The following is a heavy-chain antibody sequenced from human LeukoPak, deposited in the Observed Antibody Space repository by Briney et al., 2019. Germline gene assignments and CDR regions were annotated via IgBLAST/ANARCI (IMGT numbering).Heavy chain of an antibody. D-gene: IGHD5-12*01. J-gene: IGHJ4*02. CDR2: IIPVFNTA. Sequence: GASVKVSCKASGGTFSSYAISWVRQAPGQGPEWMGWIIPVFNTADQAQKFQDRVTITADESTSTAYMELSSLRSEDTAVYYCARCPWQRDGQGAYYFDYWGQGTLVTVSS. CDR1: GGTFSSYA. CDR3: ARCPWQRDGQGAYYFDY. V-gene: IGHV1-69*13.